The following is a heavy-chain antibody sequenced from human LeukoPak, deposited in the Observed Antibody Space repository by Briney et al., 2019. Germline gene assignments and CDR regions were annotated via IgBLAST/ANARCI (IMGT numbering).Heavy chain of an antibody. D-gene: IGHD1-14*01. CDR2: LYSDGTT. V-gene: IGHV3-66*01. J-gene: IGHJ4*02. CDR1: GFTVSNNY. Sequence: PGGSLRLSCAASGFTVSNNYMTWVRQPPGKGLEWVAVLYSDGTTNYADSVRARFTISRDISKNTFYLQITSLRADDTAVYYCARVTPPTDWGQGTLVTVSS. CDR3: ARVTPPTD.